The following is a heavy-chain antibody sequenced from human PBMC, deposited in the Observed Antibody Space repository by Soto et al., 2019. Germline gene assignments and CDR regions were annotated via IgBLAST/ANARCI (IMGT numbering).Heavy chain of an antibody. CDR3: TTIRGMWTNFDY. CDR1: GYTFTSYA. D-gene: IGHD3-10*01. CDR2: FDPEDGET. V-gene: IGHV1-24*01. J-gene: IGHJ4*02. Sequence: ASVKVSCKASGYTFTSYAMHWVRQAPGKGLEWMGGFDPEDGETIYAQNFQGRVTMTEDTSTDTAYMELSSLRSEDTAVYYCTTIRGMWTNFDYWGQGTLVTVSS.